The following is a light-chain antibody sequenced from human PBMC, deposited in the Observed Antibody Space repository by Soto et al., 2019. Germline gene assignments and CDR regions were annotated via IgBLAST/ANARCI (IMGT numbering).Light chain of an antibody. CDR1: SSDVGRYNY. CDR3: TSFTTSSTFV. Sequence: QSALAQPASVSGSPGQSITISCTGTSSDVGRYNYVSWFQQHPGKAPKLLIYDVSNWPSGVSDRFSGSKSGNTASLTISGLQAEDEAGYYCTSFTTSSTFVFGTGTKVTVL. V-gene: IGLV2-14*01. CDR2: DVS. J-gene: IGLJ1*01.